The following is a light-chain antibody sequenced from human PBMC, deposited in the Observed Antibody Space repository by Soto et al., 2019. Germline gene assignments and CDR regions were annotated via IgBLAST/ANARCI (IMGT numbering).Light chain of an antibody. CDR1: QSVTSN. Sequence: EIVMTQSPATLSVSPGERATLSYRASQSVTSNFAWYQQNPGQAPRLLIYDASTRATGIPARFSGSGSGTEFTLTISSLQSEDFAVYYCQQYNNWPPWTFGRGTKVDIK. CDR2: DAS. CDR3: QQYNNWPPWT. J-gene: IGKJ1*01. V-gene: IGKV3-15*01.